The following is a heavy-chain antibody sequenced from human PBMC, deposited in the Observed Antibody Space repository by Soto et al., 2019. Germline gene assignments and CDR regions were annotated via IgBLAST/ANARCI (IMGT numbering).Heavy chain of an antibody. CDR1: GYTFTGYY. D-gene: IGHD1-7*01. Sequence: GASVKVSCKASGYTFTGYYMHWVRQAPGQGLEWMGWINPNSGGTNYAQKFQGRVTMTRDTSISTAYMELSRLRSDDTAVYYCARDRANWNYASYYYGMDVWGQGTTVTVSS. CDR2: INPNSGGT. J-gene: IGHJ6*02. CDR3: ARDRANWNYASYYYGMDV. V-gene: IGHV1-2*02.